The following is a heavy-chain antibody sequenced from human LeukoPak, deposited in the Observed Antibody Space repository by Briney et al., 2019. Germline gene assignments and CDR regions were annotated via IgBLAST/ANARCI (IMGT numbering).Heavy chain of an antibody. Sequence: GGSLRLSCAASGFTFSSYAMSWVRQAPGKGLEWVSGISGSGDNTYYADSVEGRFTITRDNSKNTLYVQVNSLGTEDTAAYYCAKGSYYDSSGSFYFDYWGQGTLVTVSS. CDR2: ISGSGDNT. J-gene: IGHJ4*02. CDR3: AKGSYYDSSGSFYFDY. D-gene: IGHD3-22*01. V-gene: IGHV3-23*01. CDR1: GFTFSSYA.